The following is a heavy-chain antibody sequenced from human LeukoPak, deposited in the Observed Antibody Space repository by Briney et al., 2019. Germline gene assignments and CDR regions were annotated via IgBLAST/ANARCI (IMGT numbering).Heavy chain of an antibody. Sequence: SQTLSLTCAISGDTVSSNNAAWNRIRQSPSRGLEWLGRTYYRSRWFNDYAISMKGRITINPDTSRNQFSLQLNSVTPEDTAVYYCTKEGIGSRFDYWGQGTLVTVSS. V-gene: IGHV6-1*01. J-gene: IGHJ4*02. CDR2: TYYRSRWFN. CDR1: GDTVSSNNAA. CDR3: TKEGIGSRFDY. D-gene: IGHD1-26*01.